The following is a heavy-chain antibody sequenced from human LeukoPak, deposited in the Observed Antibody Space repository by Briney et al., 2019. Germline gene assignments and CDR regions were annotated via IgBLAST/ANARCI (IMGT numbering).Heavy chain of an antibody. CDR2: IKPNSGGT. V-gene: IGHV1-2*02. CDR3: ARVYTVAGTFDI. Sequence: ASVKVSCKASGYTFTGYYIHWVRQAPGQGLEWMGWIKPNSGGTNYAQKFQGRVTMTKDTSISAAYMELSRLRSDDTAVYYCARVYTVAGTFDIWGQGTMVTVSS. J-gene: IGHJ3*02. D-gene: IGHD4-23*01. CDR1: GYTFTGYY.